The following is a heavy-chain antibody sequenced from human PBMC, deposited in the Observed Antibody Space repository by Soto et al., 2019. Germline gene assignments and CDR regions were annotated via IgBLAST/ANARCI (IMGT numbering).Heavy chain of an antibody. CDR3: ARDPRSSYDSSGYFDY. D-gene: IGHD3-22*01. CDR1: GGSIGSGGYY. Sequence: SETLSLTCTVSGGSIGSGGYYWSWIRQHPGKGLEWIGYIYYSGTTYYSPSLKSRATISVDTSKNQFSLKLSSVTAADTAVYYCARDPRSSYDSSGYFDYWGQGTLVTVSS. CDR2: IYYSGTT. J-gene: IGHJ4*02. V-gene: IGHV4-31*03.